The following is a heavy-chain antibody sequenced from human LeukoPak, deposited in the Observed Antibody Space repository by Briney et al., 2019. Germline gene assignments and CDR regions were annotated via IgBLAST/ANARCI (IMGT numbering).Heavy chain of an antibody. CDR1: GYTLTELS. CDR2: FDPEDGET. CDR3: AILAAAGPLVDFDL. V-gene: IGHV1-24*01. Sequence: ASVKVSCKVSGYTLTELSMHWVRQAPGKGLEWMGGFDPEDGETIYAQKFQGRVTVTEDTSTDTAYMELSSLRSEDTAVYYCAILAAAGPLVDFDLWGRGTLVTVSS. D-gene: IGHD6-13*01. J-gene: IGHJ2*01.